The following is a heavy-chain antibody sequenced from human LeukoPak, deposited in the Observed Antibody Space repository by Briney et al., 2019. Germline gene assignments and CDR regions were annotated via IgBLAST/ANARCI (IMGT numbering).Heavy chain of an antibody. CDR1: GYTLTELS. CDR3: ATDGTQQQPNHYYYGMDV. CDR2: FDPEDGET. D-gene: IGHD6-13*01. J-gene: IGHJ6*02. Sequence: GASVKVSCKVSGYTLTELSMHWVRPAPGKGLEWMGGFDPEDGETIYAQKFQGRVTMTEDTSTDTAYMELSSLRSEDTAVYYCATDGTQQQPNHYYYGMDVWGQGTTVTVSS. V-gene: IGHV1-24*01.